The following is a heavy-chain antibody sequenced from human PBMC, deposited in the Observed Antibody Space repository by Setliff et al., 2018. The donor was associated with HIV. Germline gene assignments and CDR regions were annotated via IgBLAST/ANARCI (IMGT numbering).Heavy chain of an antibody. Sequence: GASVKVSCKASGYTFINFYMHWVRQAPGQGLEWMGIINAGGGTIVYAQNFQGRVTMASDTSTNTIYMELSSLRSEDTAVYYCARGGLLFGMMNYFDSWGQGTLVTVSS. J-gene: IGHJ4*02. CDR1: GYTFINFY. CDR3: ARGGLLFGMMNYFDS. V-gene: IGHV1-46*01. D-gene: IGHD2-21*02. CDR2: INAGGGTI.